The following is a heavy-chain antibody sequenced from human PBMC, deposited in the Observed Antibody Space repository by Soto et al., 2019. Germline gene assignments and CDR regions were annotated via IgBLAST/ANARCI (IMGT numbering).Heavy chain of an antibody. J-gene: IGHJ6*02. D-gene: IGHD2-15*01. CDR1: RYSFTSYW. CDR3: ARRVDSAYYYYYGMAV. CDR2: IDPSDSYT. V-gene: IGHV5-10-1*01. Sequence: PGESLKVFCKASRYSFTSYWISWVRQMPGKGLEWMGRIDPSDSYTNYSPSFQGHVTISADKSISTAYLQWSSLKASDTAMYYCARRVDSAYYYYYGMAVWGQGTTVTVSS.